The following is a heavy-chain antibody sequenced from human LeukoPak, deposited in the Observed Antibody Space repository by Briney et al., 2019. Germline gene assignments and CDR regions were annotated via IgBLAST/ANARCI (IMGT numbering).Heavy chain of an antibody. CDR3: ATSLRTGGIFSY. J-gene: IGHJ4*02. CDR2: ISSSGSYI. D-gene: IGHD2-15*01. Sequence: GGSLRLSCAASGFTFSNYNMNWVRQAPGKGLEWVSSISSSGSYINYAGSMKGRFTISRDNAKNSLFLQMNSLRAEDTAVYYCATSLRTGGIFSYWGQGPLVSVFS. V-gene: IGHV3-21*03. CDR1: GFTFSNYN.